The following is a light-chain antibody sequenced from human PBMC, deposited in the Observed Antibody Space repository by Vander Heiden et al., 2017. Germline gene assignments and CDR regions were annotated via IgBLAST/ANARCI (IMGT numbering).Light chain of an antibody. V-gene: IGKV4-1*01. CDR3: QQHYSNILT. Sequence: DFVLTQSPDSLAVSLGERATINCKSSQSVLFSSNNRNYLGWYQQKSGQPPKLLISWASTRESGVPDRFSGSGSATDFTLTISNLQAEDVAVYYWQQHYSNILTFGGGTKVEIK. CDR2: WAS. J-gene: IGKJ4*01. CDR1: QSVLFSSNNRNY.